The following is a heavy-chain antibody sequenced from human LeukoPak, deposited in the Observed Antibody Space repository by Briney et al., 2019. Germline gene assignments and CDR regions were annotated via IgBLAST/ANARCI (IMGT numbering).Heavy chain of an antibody. CDR1: GFTFSSYG. J-gene: IGHJ3*02. CDR2: ILSDGSKE. Sequence: GGSLRLSCAASGFTFSSYGMHWVRQAPGKGLEWVAVILSDGSKEFYTDSVKGRFTISRDNSKNTLYLQMNSLRAEDTAVYYCVRGHYRWELLSQGIRKYAFDIWGQGTMVTVSS. V-gene: IGHV3-33*01. D-gene: IGHD1-26*01. CDR3: VRGHYRWELLSQGIRKYAFDI.